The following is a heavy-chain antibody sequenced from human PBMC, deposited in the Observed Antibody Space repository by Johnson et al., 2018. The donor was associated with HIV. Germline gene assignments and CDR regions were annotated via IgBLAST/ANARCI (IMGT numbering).Heavy chain of an antibody. J-gene: IGHJ3*02. V-gene: IGHV3-30*14. CDR2: ISYDGSNK. CDR3: AETPGIAAAGTGYAFDI. CDR1: RFTFNSYA. D-gene: IGHD6-13*01. Sequence: VQLVESGGGVVQPGRSLRLSCAASRFTFNSYAMHWVRQASGKGLEWVAVISYDGSNKYYADSVKGRFTISRDNSKNTLFLQMNSLRAEDTAVYYCAETPGIAAAGTGYAFDIWGQGTMVTVSS.